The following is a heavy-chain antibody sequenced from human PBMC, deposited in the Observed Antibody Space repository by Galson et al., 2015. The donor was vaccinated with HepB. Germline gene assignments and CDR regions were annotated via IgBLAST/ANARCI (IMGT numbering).Heavy chain of an antibody. CDR2: IGGSGGST. J-gene: IGHJ4*02. CDR1: GFTFSSYA. D-gene: IGHD2-21*01. V-gene: IGHV3-23*01. Sequence: SLRLSCAASGFTFSSYAMSWVRQAPGKGLEWVSGIGGSGGSTYYADSVKGRFTISRDNSKNTLYLRMNSLRAEDTAVYYCAKDGNGGDEGVWTLFDYWGQGTLVTVSS. CDR3: AKDGNGGDEGVWTLFDY.